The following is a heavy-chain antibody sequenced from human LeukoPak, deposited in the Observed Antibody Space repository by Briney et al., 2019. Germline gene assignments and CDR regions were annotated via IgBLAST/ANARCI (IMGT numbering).Heavy chain of an antibody. CDR3: ARGILVTVYATYDY. J-gene: IGHJ4*02. CDR1: GEPSSGYS. V-gene: IGHV4-34*12. CDR2: IIHSGRT. Sequence: PSATLSLTCTVSGEPSSGYSWTWVRQPPGKGLEWIGEIIHSGRTNYNPSLKSRVTISVDTSKNQFSLKLSSVTAADTAVHYCARGILVTVYATYDYWGQGTLVTVSS. D-gene: IGHD2-8*01.